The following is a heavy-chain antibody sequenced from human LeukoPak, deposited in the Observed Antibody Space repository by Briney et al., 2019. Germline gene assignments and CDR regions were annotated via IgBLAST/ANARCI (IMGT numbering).Heavy chain of an antibody. CDR1: GGTFSSYA. CDR2: IIPIFGTA. V-gene: IGHV1-69*05. D-gene: IGHD2-15*01. J-gene: IGHJ5*02. Sequence: ASVKVSCKASGGTFSSYAISWVRQAPGQGLEWMGGIIPIFGTANYAQKFQGRVTITTDESTSTAYMELSSLRSEGTAVYYCASGGHYCSGGSCHTNWFDPWGQGTLVTVSS. CDR3: ASGGHYCSGGSCHTNWFDP.